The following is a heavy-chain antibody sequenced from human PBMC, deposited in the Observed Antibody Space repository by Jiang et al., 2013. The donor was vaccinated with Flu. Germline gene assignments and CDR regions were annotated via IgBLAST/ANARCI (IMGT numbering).Heavy chain of an antibody. CDR3: ARGLNIVVVVAATPYFDY. CDR1: GYTFTGYY. Sequence: GAEVKKPGASVKVSCKASGYTFTGYYMHWVRQAPGQGLEWMGWINPNSGGTNYAQKFQGRVTMTRDTSISTAYMELSRLRSDDTAVYYCARGLNIVVVVAATPYFDYWGQGTLVTVSS. CDR2: INPNSGGT. D-gene: IGHD2-15*01. J-gene: IGHJ4*02. V-gene: IGHV1-2*02.